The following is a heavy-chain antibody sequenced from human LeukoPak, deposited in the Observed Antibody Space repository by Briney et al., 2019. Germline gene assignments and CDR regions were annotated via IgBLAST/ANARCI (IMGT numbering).Heavy chain of an antibody. CDR1: GYTFTGYY. Sequence: ASVKVSCKASGYTFTGYYMHWVRQAPGQGLEWMGWIIPNSGATNYAQNLQGRVTMTRDTSTSTAYMELSRLRSDDTAVYYCARYAHCSSTSCPYGNWFDPWGQGTLVTVSS. CDR3: ARYAHCSSTSCPYGNWFDP. J-gene: IGHJ5*02. D-gene: IGHD2-2*01. V-gene: IGHV1-2*02. CDR2: IIPNSGAT.